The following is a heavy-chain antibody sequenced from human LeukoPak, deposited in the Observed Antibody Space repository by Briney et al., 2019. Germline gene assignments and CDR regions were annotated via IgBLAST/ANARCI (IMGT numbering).Heavy chain of an antibody. CDR2: IIPIFGTA. CDR1: GGTFSSYA. D-gene: IGHD3-22*01. V-gene: IGHV1-69*05. CDR3: ARTLTEYYYDSIGSADAFDI. J-gene: IGHJ3*02. Sequence: SVKVSCRASGGTFSSYAISWVRQAPGQGLEWMGGIIPIFGTANCAQKFQGRVTITTDESTSTAYMELSSLRSEDTAVYYSARTLTEYYYDSIGSADAFDIWGQGTMVTVSS.